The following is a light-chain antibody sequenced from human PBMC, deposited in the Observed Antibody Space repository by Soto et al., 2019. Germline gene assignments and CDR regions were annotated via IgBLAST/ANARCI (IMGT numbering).Light chain of an antibody. CDR3: QQYYSYPYT. J-gene: IGKJ2*01. CDR1: QGISSY. Sequence: AIRMTQSPSSLSASTGDRVTITCRASQGISSYFAWYQQKPGKAPTLLIYAASTLQSGVPSSFSGSGSGTDFTLTISCRQSEDFATNYCQQYYSYPYTFGQGTKLEIK. CDR2: AAS. V-gene: IGKV1-8*01.